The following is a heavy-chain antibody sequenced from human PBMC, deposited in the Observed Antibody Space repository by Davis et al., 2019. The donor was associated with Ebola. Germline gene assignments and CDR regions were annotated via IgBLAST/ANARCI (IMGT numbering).Heavy chain of an antibody. CDR1: GGSISSYY. D-gene: IGHD3-22*01. CDR2: IYYSGST. J-gene: IGHJ4*02. Sequence: SETLSLTCTVSGGSISSYYWSWIRQPPGKGLEWIGYIYYSGSTNYNPSLKSRVTISVDTSKNQFSLKLSSVTAADTAVYYCATALDSSGLLFDYWGQGTLVTVSS. V-gene: IGHV4-59*08. CDR3: ATALDSSGLLFDY.